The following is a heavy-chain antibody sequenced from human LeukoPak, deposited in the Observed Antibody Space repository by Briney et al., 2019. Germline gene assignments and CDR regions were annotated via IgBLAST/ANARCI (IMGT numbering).Heavy chain of an antibody. D-gene: IGHD3-10*01. J-gene: IGHJ6*02. Sequence: PGRSLRLSCAASGFTSSSYGMHWVRQAPGKGLEWVAVISYDGSNKYYADSVKGRFTISRDNSKNTLYLQMNSLRAEDTAVYYCAKDRKGYYYGSGSPYSYGMDVWGQGTTVTVSS. CDR1: GFTSSSYG. CDR3: AKDRKGYYYGSGSPYSYGMDV. CDR2: ISYDGSNK. V-gene: IGHV3-30*18.